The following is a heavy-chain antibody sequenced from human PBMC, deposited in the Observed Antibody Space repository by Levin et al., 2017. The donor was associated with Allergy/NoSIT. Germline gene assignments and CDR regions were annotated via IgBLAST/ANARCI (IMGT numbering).Heavy chain of an antibody. Sequence: GGSLRLSCAASGFTFSSYWMSWVRQAPGKGLEWVANIKQDGSEKYYVDSVKGRFTISRDNAKNSLYLQMNSLRAEDTAVYYCARERDGYSIYYFDYWGQGTLVTVSS. CDR2: IKQDGSEK. CDR3: ARERDGYSIYYFDY. V-gene: IGHV3-7*01. D-gene: IGHD5-24*01. J-gene: IGHJ4*02. CDR1: GFTFSSYW.